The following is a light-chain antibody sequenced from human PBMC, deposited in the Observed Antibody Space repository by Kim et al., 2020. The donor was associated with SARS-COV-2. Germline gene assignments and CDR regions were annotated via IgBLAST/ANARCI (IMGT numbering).Light chain of an antibody. CDR1: NSNIGNNY. CDR3: ALWDDSLNGPV. CDR2: RNN. V-gene: IGLV1-47*01. J-gene: IGLJ3*02. Sequence: GQRVTISWSGSNSNIGNNYVYWYQHLPGAAPTLLIYRNNQRRSGVPDRFSGSKSGTAASLAISDLRSEDEADYYCALWDDSLNGPVFGGGTQLTVL.